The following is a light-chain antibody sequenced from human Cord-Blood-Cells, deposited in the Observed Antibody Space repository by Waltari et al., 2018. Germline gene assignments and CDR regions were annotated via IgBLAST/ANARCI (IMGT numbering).Light chain of an antibody. CDR2: DVS. Sequence: QSALTQPRSVSGSLGPSVTIPCTGTRSDVCGYNYVSWYQQHPGKAPKLMIYDVSKRPSGVPDRFSGSKSGNTASLTISGLQAEDEADYYCCSYAGSYTFGVFGGGTKLTVL. J-gene: IGLJ2*01. V-gene: IGLV2-11*01. CDR1: RSDVCGYNY. CDR3: CSYAGSYTFGV.